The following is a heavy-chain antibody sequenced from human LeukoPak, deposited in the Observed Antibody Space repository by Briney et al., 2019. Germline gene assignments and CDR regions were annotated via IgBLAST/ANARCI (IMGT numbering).Heavy chain of an antibody. CDR1: GYTFTGYY. CDR3: ARGLGASYYYYMDV. CDR2: INPNSGGT. V-gene: IGHV1-2*02. D-gene: IGHD3-16*01. Sequence: GASVKVSCKASGYTFTGYYMHWVRQAPGQGLEWMGWINPNSGGTNYAQKFQGRVTMTRDTSISTAYMELSSLRSEDTAVYYCARGLGASYYYYMDVWGKGTTVTVSS. J-gene: IGHJ6*03.